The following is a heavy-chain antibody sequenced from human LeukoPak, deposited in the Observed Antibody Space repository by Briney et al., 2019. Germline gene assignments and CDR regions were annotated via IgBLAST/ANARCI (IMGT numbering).Heavy chain of an antibody. CDR3: ARDSSGYYGFDY. V-gene: IGHV3-53*01. CDR1: GFTVSSND. D-gene: IGHD3-22*01. J-gene: IGHJ4*02. Sequence: GGSLRLSCAASGFTVSSNDMSWVRQAPGKGLEWVSLIYSGGSTYSADSVKGRFTISRDNSKNTLYLQMNSLRAEDTAVYYCARDSSGYYGFDYWGQGTLVTVSS. CDR2: IYSGGST.